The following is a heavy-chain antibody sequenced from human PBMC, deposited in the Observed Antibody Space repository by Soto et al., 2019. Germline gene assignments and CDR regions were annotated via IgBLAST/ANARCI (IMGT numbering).Heavy chain of an antibody. Sequence: GGSLRLSCAASGFTVSSNYMSWVRQAPGKGLEWVSVIYSGGSTYYADSVKGRFTISRDNSKNTLYLQMNSLRAEDTAVYYCARDRPDTTIFGVVQYYYYYYMDVWGKGTTVTVSS. V-gene: IGHV3-66*01. CDR1: GFTVSSNY. J-gene: IGHJ6*03. CDR3: ARDRPDTTIFGVVQYYYYYYMDV. D-gene: IGHD3-3*01. CDR2: IYSGGST.